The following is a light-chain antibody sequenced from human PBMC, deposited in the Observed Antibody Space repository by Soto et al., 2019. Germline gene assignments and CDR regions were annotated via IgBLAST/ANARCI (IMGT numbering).Light chain of an antibody. CDR1: SSDVGGYNY. V-gene: IGLV2-14*01. CDR2: DVS. Sequence: QSVLTQPASVSGSLGQSITISCTGTSSDVGGYNYVSWYQQHPGKAPKLMIYDVSNRPSGVSNRFSGSKSRNTASLTISGLQAEDEADYYCSSYTSSSTPVVFGGGTQLTVL. CDR3: SSYTSSSTPVV. J-gene: IGLJ2*01.